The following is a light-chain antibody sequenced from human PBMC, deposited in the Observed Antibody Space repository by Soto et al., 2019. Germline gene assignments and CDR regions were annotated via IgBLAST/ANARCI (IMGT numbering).Light chain of an antibody. CDR3: LPPQRGGRGGV. CDR1: TGAVTSGHY. Sequence: QAVVTQEPSLTVSPGGTVTLTCGSSTGAVTSGHYPYWFQQKPGQAPRTLIYDTTNKHSWPPARFSGSLLGGKAALTLSGAPPEDEAEDYRLPPQRGGRGGVFGGGTKLTVL. V-gene: IGLV7-46*01. J-gene: IGLJ2*01. CDR2: DTT.